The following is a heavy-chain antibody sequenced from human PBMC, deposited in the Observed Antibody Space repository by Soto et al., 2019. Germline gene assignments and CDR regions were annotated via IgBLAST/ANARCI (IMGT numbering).Heavy chain of an antibody. Sequence: ESGGGLVRPGGSLRLSCAASGFTFNNAWTNSVRQAPGRGPEWVGRIKSKTDGGTTDYAAPVKGRFTISRDDSKNTLYLQMNSLKTEDTGLYYCTTRSGGDVWGQGTTVTVSS. CDR1: GFTFNNAW. CDR3: TTRSGGDV. V-gene: IGHV3-15*07. CDR2: IKSKTDGGTT. D-gene: IGHD3-10*01. J-gene: IGHJ6*02.